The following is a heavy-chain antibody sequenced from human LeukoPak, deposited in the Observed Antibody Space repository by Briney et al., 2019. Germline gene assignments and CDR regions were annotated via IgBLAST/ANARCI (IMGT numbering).Heavy chain of an antibody. CDR2: IYYSGST. V-gene: IGHV4-39*01. D-gene: IGHD6-13*01. CDR3: ARLGSSWYGAY. CDR1: GGSISSSIYY. Sequence: PSETLSLTCTVSGGSISSSIYYWGWIRQPPGKGLEWIGSIYYSGSTYYNPSLKSRVTISVDTSKNQFSLKLSSVTAADTAVYYCARLGSSWYGAYWGQGTLVTVSS. J-gene: IGHJ4*02.